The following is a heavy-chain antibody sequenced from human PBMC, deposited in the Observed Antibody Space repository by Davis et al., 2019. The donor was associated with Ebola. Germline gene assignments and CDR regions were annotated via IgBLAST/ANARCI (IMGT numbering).Heavy chain of an antibody. CDR2: FGTGGDT. CDR1: GFIFRNYV. Sequence: GESLKISCETSGFIFRNYVMSWVRQAPGKGLEWVSTFGTGGDTYYADSVKGRFAISRDNSRGTLYLQMNSLRVEDTAIYYCVKDSSNIWFDIWCQGTLVTVSS. J-gene: IGHJ3*02. CDR3: VKDSSNIWFDI. D-gene: IGHD2/OR15-2a*01. V-gene: IGHV3-23*01.